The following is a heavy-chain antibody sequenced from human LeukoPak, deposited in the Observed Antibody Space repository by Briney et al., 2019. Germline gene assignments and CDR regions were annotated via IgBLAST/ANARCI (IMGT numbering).Heavy chain of an antibody. CDR1: GFTFSSYA. D-gene: IGHD2-21*02. Sequence: GGSLRLSCAASGFTFSSYAMHWVRQAPGKGLEWVAVISYDGNTKYYADSVKGRFPISRDNSRNTLFLEINSLRPEDTAVYYCARAAVVTGGLDLWGRGTLVTVSS. CDR2: ISYDGNTK. CDR3: ARAAVVTGGLDL. J-gene: IGHJ2*01. V-gene: IGHV3-30-3*01.